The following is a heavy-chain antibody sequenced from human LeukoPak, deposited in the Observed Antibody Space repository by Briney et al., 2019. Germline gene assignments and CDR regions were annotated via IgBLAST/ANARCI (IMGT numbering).Heavy chain of an antibody. D-gene: IGHD6-19*01. Sequence: ASVKVSCKASGYTFTGYYMHWVRQAPGQGLEWMGWINPNSGGTNYAQKFQGRVTMTRDTSISTAHMELSRLRSDDTAVYYCAKSGYSSGRFPYYYYMDVWGKGTTVTISS. CDR1: GYTFTGYY. V-gene: IGHV1-2*02. CDR2: INPNSGGT. CDR3: AKSGYSSGRFPYYYYMDV. J-gene: IGHJ6*03.